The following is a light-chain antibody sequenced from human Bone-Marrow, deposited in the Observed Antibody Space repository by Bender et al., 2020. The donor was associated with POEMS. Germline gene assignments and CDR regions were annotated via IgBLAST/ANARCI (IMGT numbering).Light chain of an antibody. CDR1: SSDVGGYNY. J-gene: IGLJ2*01. V-gene: IGLV2-14*01. CDR3: CSYAGSRTLV. CDR2: DVS. Sequence: QSALTQPASVSGSPGQSITISCTGTSSDVGGYNYVSWYQQHPGKAPKLLIYDVSNRPSGVSNRFSGYKSGNTASLTISGLQAEDEADYYCCSYAGSRTLVFGGGTKLTVL.